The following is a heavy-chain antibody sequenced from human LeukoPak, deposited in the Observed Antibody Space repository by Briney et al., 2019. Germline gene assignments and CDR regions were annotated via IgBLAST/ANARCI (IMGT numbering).Heavy chain of an antibody. CDR1: GFTFSSYS. CDR2: ISSSSSYI. D-gene: IGHD2-2*01. V-gene: IGHV3-21*04. Sequence: GGSLRLSCAASGFTFSSYSMNWVRQAPGKGLEWVSSISSSSSYIYYADSVKGRFTISRDNAKNSLYLQMNSLRAEDTAVYYCARRGSSTSCFDYWGQGTLVTVSS. CDR3: ARRGSSTSCFDY. J-gene: IGHJ4*02.